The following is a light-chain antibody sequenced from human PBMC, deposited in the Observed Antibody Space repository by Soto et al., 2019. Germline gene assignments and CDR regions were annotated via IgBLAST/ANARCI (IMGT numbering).Light chain of an antibody. CDR2: EGS. Sequence: QSALTQPASVSGSPGQSITISCTGTSSDFGSYNIVSWYQQHPGKAPKLMIYEGSKRPSGVSNRFSGSKSGNTASLTISGLQAEDESHYYCCSYVGSSTVVFGGGTQLTVL. J-gene: IGLJ2*01. CDR3: CSYVGSSTVV. V-gene: IGLV2-23*01. CDR1: SSDFGSYNI.